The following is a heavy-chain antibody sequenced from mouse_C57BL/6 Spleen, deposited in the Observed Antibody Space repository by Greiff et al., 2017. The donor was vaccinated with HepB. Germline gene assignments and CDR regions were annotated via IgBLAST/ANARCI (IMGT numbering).Heavy chain of an antibody. Sequence: QVQLQQPGAELVKPGASVKLSCKASGYTFTSYWMQWVKQRPGQGLEWIGEIDPSDSYTNYNQKFKGKATLTVDTSSSTADMQLSSLTSEDSAVYYCASWDYSVSSYRDYWGQGTTLTVSS. CDR1: GYTFTSYW. V-gene: IGHV1-50*01. J-gene: IGHJ2*01. CDR2: IDPSDSYT. CDR3: ASWDYSVSSYRDY. D-gene: IGHD1-1*01.